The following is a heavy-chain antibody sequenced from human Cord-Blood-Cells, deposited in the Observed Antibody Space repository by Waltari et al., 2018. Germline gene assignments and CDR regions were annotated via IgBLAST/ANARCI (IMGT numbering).Heavy chain of an antibody. CDR2: IIPILGIA. CDR3: ARGKTVFDY. J-gene: IGHJ4*02. V-gene: IGHV1-69*09. CDR1: GGTLSSYA. Sequence: QVQLVQSGAEVKKPGSSVKVSCKASGGTLSSYAISWVRQAPGQGLEWMGRIIPILGIANYAQKFQGRVTITADKSTSTAYMELSSLRSEDTAVYYCARGKTVFDYWGQGTLVTVSS.